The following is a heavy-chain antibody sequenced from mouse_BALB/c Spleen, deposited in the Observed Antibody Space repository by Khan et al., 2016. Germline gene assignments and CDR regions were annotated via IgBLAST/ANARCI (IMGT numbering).Heavy chain of an antibody. CDR3: ARDVTYGSSPYWYFDV. Sequence: EVELVESGGGLVQPGGSLRLSCATSGFTFTDYYMSWVRQPPGKALEWLGFIRKKSKGSTTEYSAAVKGRFTISRDNSQRILYLQMNTLRAEDSATYYCARDVTYGSSPYWYFDVWGAGTTVTVSS. CDR1: GFTFTDYY. V-gene: IGHV7-3*02. J-gene: IGHJ1*01. CDR2: IRKKSKGSTT. D-gene: IGHD1-1*01.